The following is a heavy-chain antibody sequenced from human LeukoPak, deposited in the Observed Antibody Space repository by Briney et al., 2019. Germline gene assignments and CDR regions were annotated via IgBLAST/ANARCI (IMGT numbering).Heavy chain of an antibody. D-gene: IGHD2-2*01. V-gene: IGHV1-18*01. Sequence: ASVTVSCKASGYTFTSYGISWVRQAPGQGLEWMGWISAYNGNTNYAQKLQGRVTMTTDTSTSTAYMELSSLRSEDTAVYYCARDEVSSTSYPFDYWGQGTLVTVSS. CDR3: ARDEVSSTSYPFDY. J-gene: IGHJ4*02. CDR2: ISAYNGNT. CDR1: GYTFTSYG.